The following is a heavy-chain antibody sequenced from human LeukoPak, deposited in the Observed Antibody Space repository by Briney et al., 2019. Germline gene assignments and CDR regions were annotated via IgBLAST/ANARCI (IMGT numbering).Heavy chain of an antibody. CDR3: ARGIYEPWTTVTTWDV. CDR1: GGSINSYY. Sequence: SETLSLTCTVSGGSINSYYWSWIRQPPGKGLEWIGYIYYAGSTNYNPSLKSRITISVDTSKNQFSLKLTSITAADTAVYYCARGIYEPWTTVTTWDVWGKGTTVTVSS. CDR2: IYYAGST. J-gene: IGHJ6*04. V-gene: IGHV4-59*01. D-gene: IGHD4-11*01.